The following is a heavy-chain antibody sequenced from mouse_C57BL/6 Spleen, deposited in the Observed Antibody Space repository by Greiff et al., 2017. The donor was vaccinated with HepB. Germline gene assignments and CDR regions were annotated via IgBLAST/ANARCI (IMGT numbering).Heavy chain of an antibody. CDR2: INYDGSST. CDR1: GFTFSDYY. V-gene: IGHV5-16*01. J-gene: IGHJ1*03. CDR3: ARDRPIYYDYDDWYFDV. Sequence: DVQLVESEGGLVQPGSSMKLSCTASGFTFSDYYMAWVRQVPEKGLEWVANINYDGSSTYYLDSLKSRFIISRDNAKNILYLQMSSLKSEDTATYYCARDRPIYYDYDDWYFDVWGTGTTVTVSS. D-gene: IGHD2-4*01.